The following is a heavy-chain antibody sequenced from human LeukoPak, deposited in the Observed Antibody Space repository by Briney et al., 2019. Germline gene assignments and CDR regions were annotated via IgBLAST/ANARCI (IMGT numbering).Heavy chain of an antibody. CDR2: IYYSGST. Sequence: PSQTLSLTCTVSGGSISSGGYYWSWIRQHPGKGLEWIGYIYYSGSTYYNPSLKSRVTISVDTSKNQFSLKLSSVTAADTAVYYCARGNKAAAGTGGNWFDPWGQGTLVTVSS. J-gene: IGHJ5*02. CDR3: ARGNKAAAGTGGNWFDP. V-gene: IGHV4-31*03. CDR1: GGSISSGGYY. D-gene: IGHD6-13*01.